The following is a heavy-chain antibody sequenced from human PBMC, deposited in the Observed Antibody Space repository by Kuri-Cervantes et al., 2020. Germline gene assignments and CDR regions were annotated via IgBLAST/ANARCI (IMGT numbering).Heavy chain of an antibody. Sequence: LSLTCAASGFTFSSYDMHWVRQATGKGLEWVSAIGTAGDTYYPGSVKGRFTISRENAKNSLYLQMNSLRAGDTAVYYCARGLKYSSSWFESVAGGGWGTYYYYGMDVWGQGTTVTVSS. D-gene: IGHD6-13*01. CDR3: ARGLKYSSSWFESVAGGGWGTYYYYGMDV. CDR2: IGTAGDT. J-gene: IGHJ6*02. V-gene: IGHV3-13*01. CDR1: GFTFSSYD.